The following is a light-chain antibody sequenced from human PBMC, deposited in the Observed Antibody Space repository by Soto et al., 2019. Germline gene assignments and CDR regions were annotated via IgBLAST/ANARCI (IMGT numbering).Light chain of an antibody. V-gene: IGLV2-14*01. CDR1: SSDVGSYNY. CDR3: SSYTSSSTRVV. J-gene: IGLJ2*01. Sequence: QSALTQPASVSGSPGQSITISCTGTSSDVGSYNYVSWYQQLPGKAPKLMIYEVSNRPSGVSYRFSASKSGNTASLTISGLQAEDEADYYCSSYTSSSTRVVFGGGTKLTVL. CDR2: EVS.